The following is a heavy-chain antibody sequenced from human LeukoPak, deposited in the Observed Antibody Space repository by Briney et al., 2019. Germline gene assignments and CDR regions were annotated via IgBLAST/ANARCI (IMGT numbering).Heavy chain of an antibody. CDR3: ARLLRNIAAAVYYFDY. J-gene: IGHJ4*02. CDR2: IYPGDSDT. Sequence: GESLKISCKGSGYNFNNYWIDWVRQMPGRGLEWMGIIYPGDSDTRYSPSFQGQVTISADKSISTAYLQWSSLKASDTAMYYCARLLRNIAAAVYYFDYWGQGTLVTVSS. D-gene: IGHD6-13*01. CDR1: GYNFNNYW. V-gene: IGHV5-51*01.